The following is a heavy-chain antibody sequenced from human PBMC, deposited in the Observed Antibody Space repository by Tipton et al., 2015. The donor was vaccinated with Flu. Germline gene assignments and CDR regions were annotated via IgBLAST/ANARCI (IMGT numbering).Heavy chain of an antibody. CDR1: GFTFSDSA. CDR2: IRTKGNSYAT. CDR3: AATPDQDCSSFICNNWFDP. V-gene: IGHV3-73*01. J-gene: IGHJ5*02. D-gene: IGHD2-2*01. Sequence: GSLRLSCAASGFTFSDSAIHWVRQASGKGLEWVGRIRTKGNSYATAHGASMKGRFTISRDDSKNTAYLQMNSLKTEDTAVYYCAATPDQDCSSFICNNWFDPWGQGTLVTVSS.